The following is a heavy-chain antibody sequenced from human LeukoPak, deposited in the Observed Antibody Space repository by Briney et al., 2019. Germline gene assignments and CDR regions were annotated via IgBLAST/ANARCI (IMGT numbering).Heavy chain of an antibody. CDR1: GFTFSNAW. V-gene: IGHV3-15*01. D-gene: IGHD3-10*01. CDR3: FPWIGELFSDY. Sequence: GGSLRLSCAASGFTFSNAWMNWVRQAPGKGLEWVSRIKSKAVGGTTDYAASVKGRFTISRDDSKNTLYLQMDSLRTEDTAVYYCFPWIGELFSDYWGRGTLVTVSS. J-gene: IGHJ4*02. CDR2: IKSKAVGGTT.